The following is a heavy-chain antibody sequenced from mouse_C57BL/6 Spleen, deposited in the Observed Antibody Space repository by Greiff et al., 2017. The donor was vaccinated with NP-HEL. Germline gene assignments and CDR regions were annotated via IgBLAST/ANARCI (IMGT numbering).Heavy chain of an antibody. CDR1: GYSITSGYD. J-gene: IGHJ1*03. CDR2: ISYSGST. V-gene: IGHV3-1*01. CDR3: ARDQGYYGSRRNWYFDV. Sequence: EVKLLESGPGMVKPSQSLSLTCTVTGYSITSGYDWHWIRHFPGNKLEWMGYISYSGSTNYNPSLKSRISITHDTSKNHFFLKLNSVTTEDTATYYCARDQGYYGSRRNWYFDVWGTGTTVTVSS. D-gene: IGHD1-1*01.